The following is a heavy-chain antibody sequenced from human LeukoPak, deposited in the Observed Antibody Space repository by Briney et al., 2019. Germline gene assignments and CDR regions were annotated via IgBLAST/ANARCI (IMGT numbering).Heavy chain of an antibody. D-gene: IGHD3-3*01. CDR3: ARLNYDFWSGPTWFDP. CDR1: GFTFSSYW. J-gene: IGHJ5*02. Sequence: GGSLRLSCAASGFTFSSYWRSWVRQAPGKGLEWVANIKQDGSEKYYVDSVKGRFTISRDNAKNSLYLQMNSLRAEDTAVYHCARLNYDFWSGPTWFDPWGQGTLVTVSS. V-gene: IGHV3-7*01. CDR2: IKQDGSEK.